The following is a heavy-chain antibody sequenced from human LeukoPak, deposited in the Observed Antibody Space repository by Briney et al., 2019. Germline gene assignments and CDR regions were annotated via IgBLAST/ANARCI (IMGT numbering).Heavy chain of an antibody. CDR2: TYYSGST. D-gene: IGHD4-17*01. V-gene: IGHV4-39*02. J-gene: IGHJ4*02. CDR1: GGSISSSSYY. Sequence: ASETLSLTCTVSGGSISSSSYYWGWIRQPAGKGLEWIGSTYYSGSTYYNPALKSRVTISVDTSKNQFSLKLSSVTAADTAVYYCAREPSHLRAIDYWGQGTLVTVSS. CDR3: AREPSHLRAIDY.